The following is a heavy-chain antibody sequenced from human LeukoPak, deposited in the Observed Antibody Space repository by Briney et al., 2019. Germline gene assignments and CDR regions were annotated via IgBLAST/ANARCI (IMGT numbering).Heavy chain of an antibody. D-gene: IGHD2-2*01. CDR2: ISAYNGNT. CDR3: ARGARLSKRYCSSTSCYWALDAFDI. V-gene: IGHV1-18*01. CDR1: GYTFTSYG. J-gene: IGHJ3*02. Sequence: ASVKVSCKASGYTFTSYGISWVRQAPGQGLEWMGWISAYNGNTNYAQKLQGRVTMTTDTSTSTAYMELRSLRSDDTAVYYCARGARLSKRYCSSTSCYWALDAFDIWGQGTMVTVSS.